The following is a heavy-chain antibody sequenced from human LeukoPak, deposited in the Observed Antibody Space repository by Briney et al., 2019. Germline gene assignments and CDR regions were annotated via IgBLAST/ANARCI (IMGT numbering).Heavy chain of an antibody. CDR1: GGAISSSSYY. Sequence: SETLSLTCTVSGGAISSSSYYWGWIRQPPGKGLEWIVNIYYDTSTYYNPSLKSRVTISVDTSKNQFSLKLNSVTAADTAVYYCARTGKTLLNYDFDYWGQGTLVTVSS. J-gene: IGHJ4*02. D-gene: IGHD3-10*01. CDR3: ARTGKTLLNYDFDY. CDR2: IYYDTST. V-gene: IGHV4-39*07.